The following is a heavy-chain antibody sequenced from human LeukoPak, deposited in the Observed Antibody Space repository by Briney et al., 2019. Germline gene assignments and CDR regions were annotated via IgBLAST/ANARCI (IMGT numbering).Heavy chain of an antibody. V-gene: IGHV4-4*09. CDR3: ARHSEHYDFAFDI. CDR2: IYTSGST. Sequence: SETLSLTCTVSGGSISSYYWSWIRQPPGKGLEWIGYIYTSGSTNYNPSLKSRVTISVDTSKNQFSLKLSSVTAADTAVFYCARHSEHYDFAFDIWGQGTMVTVSS. D-gene: IGHD3-22*01. CDR1: GGSISSYY. J-gene: IGHJ3*02.